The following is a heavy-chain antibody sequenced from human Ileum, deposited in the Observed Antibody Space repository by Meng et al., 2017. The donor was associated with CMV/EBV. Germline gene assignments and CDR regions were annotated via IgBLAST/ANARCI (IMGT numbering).Heavy chain of an antibody. CDR1: GFPFGAYY. V-gene: IGHV3-11*01. CDR2: ITGPGSTI. D-gene: IGHD6-19*01. J-gene: IGHJ4*02. CDR3: VRGGGFVTDY. Sequence: QVQLVESGGDMVKPGGSLRLSCAASGFPFGAYYMTWIRQAPGKGLEWISYITGPGSTIYYADSVKGRFTISRDNAKNSLYLQMNSLRAEDTAVYYCVRGGGFVTDYWGQGALVTVSS.